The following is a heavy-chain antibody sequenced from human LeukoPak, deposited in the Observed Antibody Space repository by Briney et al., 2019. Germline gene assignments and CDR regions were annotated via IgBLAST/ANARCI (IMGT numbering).Heavy chain of an antibody. D-gene: IGHD3-22*01. J-gene: IGHJ4*02. Sequence: GGSLRLSCAASGFTFSSYGMHWVRQAPGKGLEWVAIISYDGSNKYNADSVKGRFTISRDNSKNTLYLQMNSLRAEDTAVYYCAKLPTLIVVALGYFDYWGQGTLVTVSS. V-gene: IGHV3-30*18. CDR2: ISYDGSNK. CDR3: AKLPTLIVVALGYFDY. CDR1: GFTFSSYG.